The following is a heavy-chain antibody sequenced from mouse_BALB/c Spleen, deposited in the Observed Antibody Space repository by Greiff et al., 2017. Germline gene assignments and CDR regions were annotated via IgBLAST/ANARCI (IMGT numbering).Heavy chain of an antibody. CDR2: IYPSDSYT. J-gene: IGHJ2*01. CDR3: TRGLFDY. V-gene: IGHV1-69*02. Sequence: QVQLQQPGAELVRPGASVKLSCKASGYTFTSYWINWVKQRPGQGLEWIGNIYPSDSYTNYNQKFKDKATLTVDKSSSTAYMQLSSPTSEDSAVYYCTRGLFDYWGQGTTLTVSS. CDR1: GYTFTSYW.